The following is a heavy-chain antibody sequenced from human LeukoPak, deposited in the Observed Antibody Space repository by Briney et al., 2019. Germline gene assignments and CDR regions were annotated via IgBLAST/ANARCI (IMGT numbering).Heavy chain of an antibody. CDR3: ARDGSGIAAAGRPFDY. V-gene: IGHV3-21*01. CDR1: GFTFSSYS. Sequence: GGSLRLSCAASGFTFSSYSMNWVRQAPGKGLEWVSSISSSSSYIYYADSVKGRFTISRDNAKNSLYLQMNSLRAEDTAVYYCARDGSGIAAAGRPFDYWAREPWSPSPQ. J-gene: IGHJ4*02. D-gene: IGHD6-13*01. CDR2: ISSSSSYI.